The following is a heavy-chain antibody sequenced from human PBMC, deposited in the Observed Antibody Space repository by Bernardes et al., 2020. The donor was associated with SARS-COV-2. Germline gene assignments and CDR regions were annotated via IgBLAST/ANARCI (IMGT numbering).Heavy chain of an antibody. D-gene: IGHD4-4*01. CDR2: ISKDGRNE. CDR3: AREAFAVRSFSNSGGIDS. CDR1: GFTFSSYA. Sequence: GGTLRLSCAASGFTFSSYAMHWVRKAPGKGLEWLAAISKDGRNEYYNDSVKGRFTISRENSKNTVFLQVSSLRPEDTAVYYCAREAFAVRSFSNSGGIDSWGQGTLATVSS. J-gene: IGHJ4*02. V-gene: IGHV3-30*04.